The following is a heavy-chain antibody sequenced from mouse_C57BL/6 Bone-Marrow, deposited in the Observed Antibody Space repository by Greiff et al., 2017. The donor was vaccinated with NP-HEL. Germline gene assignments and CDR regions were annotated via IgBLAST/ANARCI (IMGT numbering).Heavy chain of an antibody. Sequence: VQLQQPGAELVKPGASVKMSCKASGYTFTSYGITWVKQRPGQGLEWIGDIYPGSGSTNYNEKFKSKATLTVDTSSSTAYMQLSSLTSEDSAVYYCARRYYGSPYYAMDYWGQGTSVTVSS. CDR2: IYPGSGST. CDR3: ARRYYGSPYYAMDY. V-gene: IGHV1-55*01. CDR1: GYTFTSYG. D-gene: IGHD1-1*01. J-gene: IGHJ4*01.